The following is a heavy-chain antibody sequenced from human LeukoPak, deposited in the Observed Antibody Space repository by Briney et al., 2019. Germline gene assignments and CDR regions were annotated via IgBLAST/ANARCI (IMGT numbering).Heavy chain of an antibody. D-gene: IGHD1-26*01. CDR3: AKSGGYGLIDY. Sequence: SETLSLTCAVFGGSFSGYYWIWIRQPPGKGLEWIGSIYHSGSTYYNASLQSRVTISIDTSKNQFSLRLSSVTAADTAMYFCAKSGGYGLIDYWGQGTLVTVSS. CDR2: IYHSGST. V-gene: IGHV4-34*01. J-gene: IGHJ4*02. CDR1: GGSFSGYY.